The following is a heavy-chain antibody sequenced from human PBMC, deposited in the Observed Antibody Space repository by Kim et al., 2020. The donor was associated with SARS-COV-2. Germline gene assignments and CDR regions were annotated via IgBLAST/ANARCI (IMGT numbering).Heavy chain of an antibody. J-gene: IGHJ4*02. Sequence: KGRFTISRDNAKNSLYLQMNSLRAEDTAVYCCARDRGTMVRGVIRYYFDYWGQGTLVTVSS. V-gene: IGHV3-11*06. D-gene: IGHD3-10*01. CDR3: ARDRGTMVRGVIRYYFDY.